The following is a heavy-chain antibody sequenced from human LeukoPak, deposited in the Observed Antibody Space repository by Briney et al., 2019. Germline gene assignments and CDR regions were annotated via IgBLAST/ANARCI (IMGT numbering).Heavy chain of an antibody. V-gene: IGHV3-23*01. J-gene: IGHJ4*02. Sequence: GGTLRLSCSASGFSFSSDGMSWVRQAPGKGLEWVSGILGGAGSTYYADSVRGRFTISRDNSKNTLYLQMNSLRAEDTAVYYCAHGTMYQLDFWGQGTLVTVSS. D-gene: IGHD2-2*01. CDR1: GFSFSSDG. CDR3: AHGTMYQLDF. CDR2: ILGGAGST.